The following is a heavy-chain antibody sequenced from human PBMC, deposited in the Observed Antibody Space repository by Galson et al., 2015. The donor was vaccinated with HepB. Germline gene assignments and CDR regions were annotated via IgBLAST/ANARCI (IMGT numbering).Heavy chain of an antibody. CDR3: TRVGLWVSKPQDY. D-gene: IGHD3-16*01. CDR1: GFTFSDHY. CDR2: TRNKANTYTT. V-gene: IGHV3-72*01. Sequence: SLRLSCAASGFTFSDHYMDWVRQVPGKGLEWVGRTRNKANTYTTEYAASVKGRFTISRDDSKNSLYLQMNSLKTEDTAVYYCTRVGLWVSKPQDYWGQGTLVTVSS. J-gene: IGHJ4*02.